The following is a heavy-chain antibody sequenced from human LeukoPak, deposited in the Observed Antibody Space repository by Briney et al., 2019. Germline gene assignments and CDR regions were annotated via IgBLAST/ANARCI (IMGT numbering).Heavy chain of an antibody. J-gene: IGHJ3*02. CDR1: GFTFSSYA. V-gene: IGHV3-30*04. CDR3: AREADAFDI. Sequence: GGSLRLSCAASGFTFSSYAMHWVRQAPGKGLEWVAVISYDGSNKYYADSVKGRFTISRDNSKNTLYLQMNSLRAEDTAVYYCAREADAFDIWGQGTMVTVSS. CDR2: ISYDGSNK.